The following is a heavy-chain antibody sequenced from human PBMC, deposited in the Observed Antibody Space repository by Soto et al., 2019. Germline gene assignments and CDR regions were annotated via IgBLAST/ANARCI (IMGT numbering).Heavy chain of an antibody. J-gene: IGHJ6*02. CDR2: ISSSSSYI. Sequence: XGALILSCSASGFIFTSYSMNWVRQAPGKGLEWVSSISSSSSYIYYADSVKGRFTISRDNAKNSLYLQMSSLRAEDTAVYYCARDSGSSSDYYGMDVWGQGTTVTVSS. D-gene: IGHD6-13*01. V-gene: IGHV3-21*01. CDR1: GFIFTSYS. CDR3: ARDSGSSSDYYGMDV.